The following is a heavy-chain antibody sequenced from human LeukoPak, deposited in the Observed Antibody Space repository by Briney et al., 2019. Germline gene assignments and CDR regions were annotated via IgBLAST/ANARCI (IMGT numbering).Heavy chain of an antibody. Sequence: ASVKVSCKSSGYTFTGYYTHWVRQAPGQGLEWMGRSNPNSGGTNYAQKFQGRVTMTRDTSISTAYMELSRLRSDDTAVYFCAREYCTSTSCYQYFDYWGQGALLTVSS. D-gene: IGHD2-2*01. CDR3: AREYCTSTSCYQYFDY. CDR2: SNPNSGGT. V-gene: IGHV1-2*06. J-gene: IGHJ4*02. CDR1: GYTFTGYY.